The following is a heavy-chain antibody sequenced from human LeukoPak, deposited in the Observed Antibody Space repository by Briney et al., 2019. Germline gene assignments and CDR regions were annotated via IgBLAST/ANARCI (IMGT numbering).Heavy chain of an antibody. J-gene: IGHJ4*02. CDR2: ITGSGGST. Sequence: GGTLRLSCAASGFTLSRYGMSWVRQAPGKGLEWVSAITGSGGSTYYADSVKGRFTISRDNSKNTLYLQINSLRVEDTAVYYCARDQLGAVLYFDYWGQGALVTVSS. D-gene: IGHD1-1*01. CDR1: GFTLSRYG. CDR3: ARDQLGAVLYFDY. V-gene: IGHV3-23*01.